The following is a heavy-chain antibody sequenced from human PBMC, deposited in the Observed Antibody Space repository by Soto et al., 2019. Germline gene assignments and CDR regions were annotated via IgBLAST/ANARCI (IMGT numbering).Heavy chain of an antibody. CDR2: IYHSGST. D-gene: IGHD3-22*01. CDR3: ARAAREDYDSSGTD. V-gene: IGHV4-4*02. J-gene: IGHJ4*02. Sequence: RRVSKPPGKGLEWIGEIYHSGSTNYNPSLKSRVTISVDKSKNQFSLKLSSVTAADTAVYYCARAAREDYDSSGTDWGQGTLVTVS.